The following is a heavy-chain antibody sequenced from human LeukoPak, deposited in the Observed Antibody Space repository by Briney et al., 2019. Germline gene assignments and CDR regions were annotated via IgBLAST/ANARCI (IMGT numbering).Heavy chain of an antibody. CDR1: GFTFSNYW. D-gene: IGHD6-19*01. CDR3: VRSMGGSDDL. Sequence: PGESLRLSCAGSGFTFSNYWVHWVRQSPGKGLVWVSRINVEGTGTDYADSVRGRFTISRDNAKNTLYLQMNSLTAEDTAIYYCVRSMGGSDDLWGQGTLVSVSS. V-gene: IGHV3-74*01. J-gene: IGHJ5*02. CDR2: INVEGTGT.